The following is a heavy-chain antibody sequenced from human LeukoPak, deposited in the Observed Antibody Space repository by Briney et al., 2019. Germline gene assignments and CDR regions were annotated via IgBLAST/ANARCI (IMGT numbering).Heavy chain of an antibody. CDR3: ARGRWQFDY. Sequence: QASETLSLTCTGSGDSISSYYWSWIRQPAGKGLEWIGRFYTSGSTNYNPSLKSRVTMSVDTSKNQFSLKLSSVTAADTAVYYCARGRWQFDYWGQGTLVTVSS. J-gene: IGHJ4*02. CDR2: FYTSGST. CDR1: GDSISSYY. D-gene: IGHD2-15*01. V-gene: IGHV4-4*07.